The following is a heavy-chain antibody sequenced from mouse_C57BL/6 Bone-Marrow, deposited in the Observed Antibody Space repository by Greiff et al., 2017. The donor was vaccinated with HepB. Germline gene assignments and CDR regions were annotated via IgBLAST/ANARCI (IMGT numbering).Heavy chain of an antibody. CDR1: GYTFTDYY. V-gene: IGHV1-76*01. Sequence: QVQLQQSGAELVRPGASVKLSCKASGYTFTDYYINWVKQRPGQGLEWIARIYPGSGNTYYNEKFKGKATLTAEKSSSTAYMQISSLTSEDSAVYFCASHHYYGSPWFAYWGQGTLVTVSA. CDR2: IYPGSGNT. J-gene: IGHJ3*01. D-gene: IGHD1-1*01. CDR3: ASHHYYGSPWFAY.